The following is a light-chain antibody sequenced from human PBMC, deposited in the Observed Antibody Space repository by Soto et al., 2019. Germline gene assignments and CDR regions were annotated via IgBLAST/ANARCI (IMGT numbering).Light chain of an antibody. CDR2: GVT. J-gene: IGLJ1*01. V-gene: IGLV2-14*01. CDR1: SSDVGAYNY. CDR3: SSYSTSFFYV. Sequence: QSVLTQPASVSGSPGQSITISCTGTSSDVGAYNYVSWYQQHPGEAPKLIIYGVTNRTSGVSYRFSGSKSDYTASLTISGLQAEDEADYYCSSYSTSFFYVFGTGTKATV.